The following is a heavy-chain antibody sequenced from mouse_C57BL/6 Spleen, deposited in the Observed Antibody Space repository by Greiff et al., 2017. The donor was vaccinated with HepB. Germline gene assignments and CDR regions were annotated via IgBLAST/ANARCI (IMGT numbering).Heavy chain of an antibody. CDR1: GFTFSDFY. CDR3: AREVTLDY. D-gene: IGHD2-3*01. Sequence: EVMLVESGGGLVQSGRSLRLSCATSGFTFSDFYMEWVRQAPGKGLEWIAASRNKANDYTTEYSASVKGRFIVSRDTSQSILYLQMNALRAEDTASYYCAREVTLDYGGQGTSVTVSS. CDR2: SRNKANDYTT. J-gene: IGHJ4*01. V-gene: IGHV7-1*01.